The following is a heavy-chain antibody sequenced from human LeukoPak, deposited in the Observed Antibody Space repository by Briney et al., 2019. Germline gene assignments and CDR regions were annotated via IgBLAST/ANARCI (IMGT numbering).Heavy chain of an antibody. D-gene: IGHD5-18*01. J-gene: IGHJ4*02. CDR3: SNDLGWIQFNLG. V-gene: IGHV3-30*04. CDR1: GFTFSSYA. CDR2: ISYDGSNK. Sequence: TGGSLRLSCAASGFTFSSYAMHWVRQAPGKGLEWVAVISYDGSNKYYADSVKGRLTISTNNSKNTLYLTMNSLRAEDTAVYYCSNDLGWIQFNLGRGQGTLVTVSS.